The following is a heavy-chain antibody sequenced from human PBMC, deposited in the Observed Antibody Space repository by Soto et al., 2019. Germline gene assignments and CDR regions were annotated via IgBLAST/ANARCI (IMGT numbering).Heavy chain of an antibody. V-gene: IGHV4-59*01. CDR2: AYYSVTT. CDR3: ARGVAPAGFDY. D-gene: IGHD2-2*01. CDR1: GGSMRNFY. Sequence: QVQLQESGPGLVKPSETLSLTCTVSGGSMRNFYWSWIRQPPGKGLECLGYAYYSVTTNYNPSLKSRVTISLDTSKNHFSLKLSSVTAADTAVYYCARGVAPAGFDYWGQGTLVTVSS. J-gene: IGHJ4*02.